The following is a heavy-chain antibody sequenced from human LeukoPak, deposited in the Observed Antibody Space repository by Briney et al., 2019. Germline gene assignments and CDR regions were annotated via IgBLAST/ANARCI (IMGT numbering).Heavy chain of an antibody. CDR2: INHSGST. CDR3: ARDGYNIPRSEYGMDV. J-gene: IGHJ6*02. D-gene: IGHD1-14*01. Sequence: SETLSLTCAVYGGSFSGYYWSWIRQPPGKGLEWIGEINHSGSTNYNPSLKSRVTISVDTSKNQFSLKLSSVTAADTAVYYCARDGYNIPRSEYGMDVWGQGTTVTVSS. V-gene: IGHV4-34*01. CDR1: GGSFSGYY.